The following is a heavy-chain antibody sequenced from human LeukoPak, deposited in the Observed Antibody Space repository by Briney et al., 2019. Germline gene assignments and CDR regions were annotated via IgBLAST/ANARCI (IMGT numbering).Heavy chain of an antibody. D-gene: IGHD6-6*01. CDR1: GGSISSSSYY. V-gene: IGHV4-61*01. Sequence: SETLSLTCTVSGGSISSSSYYWSWIRQPPGKGLEWIGYIYYSGSTNYNPSLKSRVTISVDTSKNQFSLKLSSVTAADTAVYYCARFEYSSSSGVDYWGQGTLVTVSS. CDR2: IYYSGST. CDR3: ARFEYSSSSGVDY. J-gene: IGHJ4*02.